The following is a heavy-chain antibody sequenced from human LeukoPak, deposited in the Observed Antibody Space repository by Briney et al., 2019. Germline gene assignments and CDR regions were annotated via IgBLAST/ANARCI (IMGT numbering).Heavy chain of an antibody. CDR2: ISAYNGNT. CDR3: ARVFSDYGSGSYSWFDP. CDR1: GYTFTSYG. J-gene: IGHJ5*02. Sequence: ASVKVSCKASGYTFTSYGISWVRQAPGQGLEWMGWISAYNGNTNYAQKLQGRVTMTTDTSTSTAYMELRSLGSDDTAVYYCARVFSDYGSGSYSWFDPWGQGTLVTVSS. V-gene: IGHV1-18*04. D-gene: IGHD3-10*01.